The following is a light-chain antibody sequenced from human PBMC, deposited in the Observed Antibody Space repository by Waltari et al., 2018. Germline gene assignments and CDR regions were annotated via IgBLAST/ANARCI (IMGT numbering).Light chain of an antibody. V-gene: IGKV1-5*01. Sequence: DIQMTQSPSTLSAPVGDRCTITCRASQSISSWLAWYQQKPGKAPKLLIYDASSLESGVPSRFSGSGSGTEFTLTISSLQPDDFATYYCQQYNSYSLTFGGGTKVEIK. CDR3: QQYNSYSLT. CDR2: DAS. CDR1: QSISSW. J-gene: IGKJ4*01.